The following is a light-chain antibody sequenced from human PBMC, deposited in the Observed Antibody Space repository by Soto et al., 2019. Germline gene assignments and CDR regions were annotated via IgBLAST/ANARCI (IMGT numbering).Light chain of an antibody. CDR2: GAS. V-gene: IGKV3-15*01. CDR1: QSVSSN. J-gene: IGKJ4*01. Sequence: EIVMTQSPATLPVSPGERATLSCRASQSVSSNLAWYQQKPGQAPRFLIYGASTRATGIPARFSGSGSGTEFPPTLNRLQSGNFAGYYCPQYDNRALTFGGGTKVEIK. CDR3: PQYDNRALT.